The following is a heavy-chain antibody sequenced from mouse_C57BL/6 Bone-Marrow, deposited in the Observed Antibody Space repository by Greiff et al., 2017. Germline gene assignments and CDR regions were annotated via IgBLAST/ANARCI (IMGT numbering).Heavy chain of an antibody. Sequence: QVHLKQPGAELVMPGASVKLSCKASGYTFTSYWMHWVKQRPGQGLEWIGEIDPSDSYTNYNQKFKGKSTLTVDKSSSTAYMQLSSLTSEDSAVYYCAREDYDGFDYWGQGTTLTVSS. V-gene: IGHV1-69*01. CDR1: GYTFTSYW. D-gene: IGHD2-3*01. CDR2: IDPSDSYT. CDR3: AREDYDGFDY. J-gene: IGHJ2*01.